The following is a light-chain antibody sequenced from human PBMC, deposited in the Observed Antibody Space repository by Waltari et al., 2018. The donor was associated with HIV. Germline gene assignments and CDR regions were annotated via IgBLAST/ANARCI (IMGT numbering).Light chain of an antibody. CDR2: DVS. Sequence: QSALTQPRSVSGSPGPSVTISSTGTSSDVRGYHYFPWYKQHPGKAPKLMIYDVSKRPSGVPDRFSGSKSGNTASLTISGLQAEDEADYYCCSYAGSYTEVFGGGTKLTVL. CDR1: SSDVRGYHY. CDR3: CSYAGSYTEV. V-gene: IGLV2-11*01. J-gene: IGLJ3*02.